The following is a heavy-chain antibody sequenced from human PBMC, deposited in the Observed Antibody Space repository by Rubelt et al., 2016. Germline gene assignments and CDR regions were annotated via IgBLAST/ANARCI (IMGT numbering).Heavy chain of an antibody. CDR2: INAGNGNT. Sequence: QVQLVQSGAEVKKPGASVKVSCKASGYTFTSYAMHWVRQAPGQRLEWMGWINAGNGNTKYSQKFQGRVTITRDTSASTAYMGLSSLRSEDTAVYYCATGYSSGWYVAYWGQGTLVTVSS. CDR1: GYTFTSYA. J-gene: IGHJ4*02. D-gene: IGHD6-19*01. V-gene: IGHV1-3*01. CDR3: ATGYSSGWYVAY.